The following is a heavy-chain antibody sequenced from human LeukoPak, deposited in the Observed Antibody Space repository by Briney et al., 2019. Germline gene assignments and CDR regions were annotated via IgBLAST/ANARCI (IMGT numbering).Heavy chain of an antibody. V-gene: IGHV3-7*05. J-gene: IGHJ4*02. CDR2: IKQDGSDK. CDR1: GFTFSRYW. Sequence: TGGSLRLSCAASGFTFSRYWMTWVRQAPGKGLEWVANIKQDGSDKYYVDSVRGRFTISRDNAKNSLYLQMNSLTAEDTAVYYCARDLDYWGQGTLVTVSS. CDR3: ARDLDY.